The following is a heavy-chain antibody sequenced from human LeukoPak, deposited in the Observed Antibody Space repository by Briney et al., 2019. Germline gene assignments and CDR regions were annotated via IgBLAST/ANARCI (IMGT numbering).Heavy chain of an antibody. J-gene: IGHJ4*02. D-gene: IGHD5-12*01. CDR1: KFSFSRYA. Sequence: GGSLRLSCAASKFSFSRYAMNWVRQAPGKGLEWVSAISASGSSTYYADSVKGRFTISRDNSKNTLYLQMNSLRAEDTAVYYCATVTTITTSTRERGGQGTLVTVSS. CDR2: ISASGSST. CDR3: ATVTTITTSTRER. V-gene: IGHV3-23*01.